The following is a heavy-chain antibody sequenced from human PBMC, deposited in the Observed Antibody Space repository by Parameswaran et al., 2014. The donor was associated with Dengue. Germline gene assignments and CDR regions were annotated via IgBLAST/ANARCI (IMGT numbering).Heavy chain of an antibody. CDR2: ISSYNGNT. V-gene: IGHV1-18*01. Sequence: WVRQAPGQGLEWMGWISSYNGNTNYAQKLQGRVTMTTDTSTTTAYMELRSLKSDDTAVYYCARRGGVVPAAPGDYWGQGTLVTVSS. J-gene: IGHJ4*02. D-gene: IGHD2-2*01. CDR3: ARRGGVVPAAPGDY.